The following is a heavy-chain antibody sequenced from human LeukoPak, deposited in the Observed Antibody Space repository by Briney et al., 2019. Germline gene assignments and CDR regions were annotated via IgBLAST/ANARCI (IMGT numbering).Heavy chain of an antibody. CDR3: AKSRVETGTFYFDY. CDR2: ISGSGGTT. V-gene: IGHV3-23*01. CDR1: GSTFSSYS. D-gene: IGHD2-15*01. J-gene: IGHJ4*02. Sequence: GSLRLSCVASGSTFSSYSMSWVRQAPGKGLEWVSGISGSGGTTYYADSVKGRFTISRDDSKSTMYLQMNNLRVEDTAVYYCAKSRVETGTFYFDYWGQGTLVTVSS.